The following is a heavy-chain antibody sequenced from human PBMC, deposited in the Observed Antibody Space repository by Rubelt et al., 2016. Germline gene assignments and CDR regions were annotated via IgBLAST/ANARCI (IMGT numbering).Heavy chain of an antibody. CDR1: GGSISSSSYY. CDR2: IYYSGST. D-gene: IGHD6-6*01. CDR3: ARDFGIAARPADY. V-gene: IGHV4-61*05. J-gene: IGHJ4*02. Sequence: QLQLQASGPGLVKPSETLSLTCTVSGGSISSSSYYWGWIRQPPGKGLEWIGYIYYSGSTNYNPSLRSGCTVAVDTSKNRVSRKLSAVTAADTAVYYWARDFGIAARPADYWGQGTLVTVSS.